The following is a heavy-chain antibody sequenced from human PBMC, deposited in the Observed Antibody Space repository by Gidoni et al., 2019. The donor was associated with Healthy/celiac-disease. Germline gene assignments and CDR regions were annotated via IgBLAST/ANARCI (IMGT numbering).Heavy chain of an antibody. D-gene: IGHD2-21*02. Sequence: QVQLVQSGAEVKKPGSSVKVYCKAPGGTFSSYATSWVRQAPGHGLEWMGGIIPIFGTAIYARKFQGSVTLTANESTSTACMELSSLRPEDTAVYYCARVSRDGAYCGGDCYSAFGYWGQGTLVTVSS. V-gene: IGHV1-69*01. CDR2: IIPIFGTA. CDR3: ARVSRDGAYCGGDCYSAFGY. CDR1: GGTFSSYA. J-gene: IGHJ4*02.